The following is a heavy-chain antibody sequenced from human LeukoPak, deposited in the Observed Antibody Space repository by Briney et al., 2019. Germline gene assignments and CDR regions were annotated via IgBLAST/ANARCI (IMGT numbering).Heavy chain of an antibody. J-gene: IGHJ4*02. CDR3: ARGNGYPFDY. V-gene: IGHV6-1*01. CDR2: TYYRSKWYN. D-gene: IGHD3-16*01. CDR1: GDSLSSNSAT. Sequence: SQTLSLTCAISGDSLSSNSATWNWVRQSQSRGLEWLGRTYYRSKWYNDYAVSVKGRVTINPDASKKQFSLQLNSVTPEDTAMYYCARGNGYPFDYWGQGTLVTVSS.